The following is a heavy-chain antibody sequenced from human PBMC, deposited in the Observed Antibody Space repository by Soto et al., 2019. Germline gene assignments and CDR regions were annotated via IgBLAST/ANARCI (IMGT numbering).Heavy chain of an antibody. CDR3: AKGGAHYFWGKDGMDV. V-gene: IGHV3-23*01. Sequence: EVQLLEAGGDLVQPGGSLRLSCAASGFTFSTYAMNWVRQAPGKGLEWVSAISGSGGSTYYADSVKGRFTISRDNSKNTRDLQKNSLRAEDTAVYHCAKGGAHYFWGKDGMDVWGQGTTVTVSS. CDR2: ISGSGGST. J-gene: IGHJ6*02. CDR1: GFTFSTYA. D-gene: IGHD3-3*01.